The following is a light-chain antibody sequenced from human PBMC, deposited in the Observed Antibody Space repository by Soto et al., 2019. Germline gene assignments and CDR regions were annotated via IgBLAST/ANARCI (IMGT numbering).Light chain of an antibody. Sequence: QSALTQPASVSGSPGLSIPISCTGTSSDVGVYNNVSWYQQHPGKAPKLMIYEVSNRPSGVSNRFSGSKSGNTASLTIYGLQAEDEADYYCSSYTRSSTRVFGGGTKLTVL. CDR3: SSYTRSSTRV. CDR1: SSDVGVYNN. CDR2: EVS. V-gene: IGLV2-14*01. J-gene: IGLJ3*02.